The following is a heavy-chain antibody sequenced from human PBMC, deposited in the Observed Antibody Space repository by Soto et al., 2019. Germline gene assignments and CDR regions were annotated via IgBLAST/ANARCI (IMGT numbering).Heavy chain of an antibody. CDR3: ARVAVAARPRWYNWFDP. D-gene: IGHD2-15*01. Sequence: QEQLVQSGAEVKKPGASVKVSCKTSGYTFTDYDINWVRQATGQGLEWIGWMNPNSGETDYAQKLQGRVTMTRSASLSTAYLELSSLRSEDTAGYYCARVAVAARPRWYNWFDPWGQGTLVTVSS. V-gene: IGHV1-8*01. CDR2: MNPNSGET. CDR1: GYTFTDYD. J-gene: IGHJ5*02.